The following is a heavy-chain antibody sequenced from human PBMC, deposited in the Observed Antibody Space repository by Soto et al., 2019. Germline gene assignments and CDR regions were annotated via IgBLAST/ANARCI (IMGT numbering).Heavy chain of an antibody. Sequence: SETLSLTCAVYGGSFSGYYWSWIRQPPGKGLEWIGEINHSGSTNYNPSLKSRVTISVDTSKNQFSLKLSSVTAADTAVYYCARGGGIAAAGTGFDPWGQGTLVTVS. J-gene: IGHJ5*02. CDR1: GGSFSGYY. D-gene: IGHD6-13*01. CDR2: INHSGST. CDR3: ARGGGIAAAGTGFDP. V-gene: IGHV4-34*01.